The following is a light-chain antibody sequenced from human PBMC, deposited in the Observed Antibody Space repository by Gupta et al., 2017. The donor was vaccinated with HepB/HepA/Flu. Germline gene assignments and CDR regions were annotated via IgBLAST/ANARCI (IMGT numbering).Light chain of an antibody. CDR1: QSGNIN. J-gene: IGKJ2*02. CDR3: QQYDGWPRT. Sequence: EIVMTQSPATLSVPLGERVTLSCRASQSGNINLAWYVQIPGQAPRLLIYGASTRATGVPVRFSGSGSGTEFTLIISKLQAEDYAIYYCQQYDGWPRTFGQGTKLEIK. CDR2: GAS. V-gene: IGKV3-15*01.